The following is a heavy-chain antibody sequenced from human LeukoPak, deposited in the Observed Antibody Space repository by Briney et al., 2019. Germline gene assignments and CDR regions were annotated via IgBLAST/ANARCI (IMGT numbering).Heavy chain of an antibody. CDR1: GYSFTSYW. D-gene: IGHD6-19*01. J-gene: IGHJ6*02. CDR2: IYPGDSDT. V-gene: IGHV5-51*01. Sequence: GESLKISCKGSGYSFTSYWIGWVRQMPGKGLEWMGIIYPGDSDTRYSPSFQGQVTISADKSISTAYLQWSSLKASDTAVYYCARKKRIAVAGHLNNYYYGMDVWGQGTTVTVSS. CDR3: ARKKRIAVAGHLNNYYYGMDV.